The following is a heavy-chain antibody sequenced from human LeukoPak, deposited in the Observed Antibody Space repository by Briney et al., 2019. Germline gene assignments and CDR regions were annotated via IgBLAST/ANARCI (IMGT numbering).Heavy chain of an antibody. D-gene: IGHD3-3*01. CDR2: ISYSGST. CDR1: GGSISNYY. CDR3: ARHIPVIWSSGYYYGMDV. J-gene: IGHJ6*02. V-gene: IGHV4-59*08. Sequence: SQTLSLTCTASGGSISNYYWSWIRQPPGKGLEWIGYISYSGSTNYNPSLRSRVAISEDTSRNQFSLRLNSVTAADTAVYYCARHIPVIWSSGYYYGMDVWGQGTTVTVSS.